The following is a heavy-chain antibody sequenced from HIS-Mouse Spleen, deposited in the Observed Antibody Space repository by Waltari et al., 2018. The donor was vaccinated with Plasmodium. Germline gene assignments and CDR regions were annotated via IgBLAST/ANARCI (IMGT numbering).Heavy chain of an antibody. J-gene: IGHJ4*02. D-gene: IGHD1-7*01. V-gene: IGHV4-39*07. CDR2: IYYSGST. CDR3: ARDRITGTSYFDY. CDR1: GGSISSSSYY. Sequence: QLQLQESGPGLVKPSETLSLTCTVSGGSISSSSYYWGWIRQPPGKGPAWIGSIYYSGSTYYNPSLKRRVTISVDTSKNQFSLKLSSVTAADTAVYYCARDRITGTSYFDYWGQGTLVTVSS.